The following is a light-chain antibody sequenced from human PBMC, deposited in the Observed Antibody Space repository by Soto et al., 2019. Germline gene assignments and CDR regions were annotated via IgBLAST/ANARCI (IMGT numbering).Light chain of an antibody. Sequence: DVQMTQSPSTLSASVGDRVTITCRDSQSVTSWLAWYQQKPGKAPKVLIYDASSLESGVPSRFSGSGSGTAFTLTISSMHPDDFASYYCHHYNSYPGTFGQGTKVEIK. CDR2: DAS. J-gene: IGKJ1*01. CDR3: HHYNSYPGT. V-gene: IGKV1-5*01. CDR1: QSVTSW.